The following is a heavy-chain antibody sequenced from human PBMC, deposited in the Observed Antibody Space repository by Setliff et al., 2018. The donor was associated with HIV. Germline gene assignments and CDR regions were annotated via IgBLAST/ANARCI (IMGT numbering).Heavy chain of an antibody. Sequence: SCAASGFTFSSYWMHWVRQAPGKGLVWVSRINSDASSTDYADSVKGRFTISRDNSKDTLYLQMNSLRAEDTAVYYCARVPGGSYHRYFDYWGQGTLVTVSS. CDR1: GFTFSSYW. D-gene: IGHD1-26*01. J-gene: IGHJ4*02. CDR3: ARVPGGSYHRYFDY. V-gene: IGHV3-74*01. CDR2: INSDASST.